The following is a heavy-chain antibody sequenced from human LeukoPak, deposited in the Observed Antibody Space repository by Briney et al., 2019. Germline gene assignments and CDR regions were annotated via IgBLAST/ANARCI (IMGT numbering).Heavy chain of an antibody. J-gene: IGHJ6*02. CDR1: GGFISSYY. V-gene: IGHV4-59*08. Sequence: SEALSLTCTVSGGFISSYYWTWIRRTPGKELEWIAFINYSGSTNYNPSLKSRVTISLDTSKNQFSLSLTSVTAADTAVYYCARRGAARRYDGMDVWGPGTTVTVSS. CDR2: INYSGST. D-gene: IGHD6-6*01. CDR3: ARRGAARRYDGMDV.